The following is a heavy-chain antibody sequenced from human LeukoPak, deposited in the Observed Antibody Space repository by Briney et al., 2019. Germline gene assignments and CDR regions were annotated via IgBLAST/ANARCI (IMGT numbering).Heavy chain of an antibody. J-gene: IGHJ4*02. V-gene: IGHV4-30-4*01. CDR3: ARGGEGAYSYGHESYYFDY. CDR2: IYYSGST. CDR1: GGSISSGDYY. Sequence: PSQTLSLTCTVSGGSISSGDYYWSWIRQPPGRGLEWIGYIYYSGSTFYNPSLKSRVTISVDTAKHQFSLKLSSVTAADTAVYYCARGGEGAYSYGHESYYFDYWGQGTLVTVSS. D-gene: IGHD5-18*01.